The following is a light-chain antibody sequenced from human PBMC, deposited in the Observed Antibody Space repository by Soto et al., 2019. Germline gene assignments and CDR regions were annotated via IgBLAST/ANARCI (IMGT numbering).Light chain of an antibody. CDR2: SAS. CDR3: QQCETWPTWT. Sequence: EIVMTQSPVTLSVSPGERATLSCRTGQNVGSHLAWYQLKPGQAPRLLIYSASTRATGVPARFTGSGSGTEFTLTISRLQSEDAAVYFCQQCETWPTWTFGQGTKVEI. V-gene: IGKV3-15*01. CDR1: QNVGSH. J-gene: IGKJ1*01.